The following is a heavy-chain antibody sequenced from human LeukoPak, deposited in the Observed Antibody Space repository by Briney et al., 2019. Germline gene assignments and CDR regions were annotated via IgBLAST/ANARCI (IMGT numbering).Heavy chain of an antibody. J-gene: IGHJ3*02. CDR3: AREVSSDAFDI. CDR1: GGSINSYY. CDR2: IYCTGTT. Sequence: PSETLSLTCTVSGGSINSYYWSWIRQPPGKGLEWIAYIYCTGTTNYNPSLKSRVTISVDTSKNQFSLRLNSVTAADTAMYYCAREVSSDAFDIWGQGTMVTVSS. V-gene: IGHV4-59*01.